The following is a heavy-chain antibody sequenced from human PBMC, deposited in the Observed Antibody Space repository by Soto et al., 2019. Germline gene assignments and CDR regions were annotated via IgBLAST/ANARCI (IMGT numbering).Heavy chain of an antibody. Sequence: PSETQSLTSTVSGGSISSGGCYWSWIRQHPGKGLEWIGYIYYSGSTYYNPSLKSRVTISVDTSKNQFSLKLSSVTAADTAVYYCARTYYDILTGPNWFDPWGQGTLVTVSS. CDR3: ARTYYDILTGPNWFDP. J-gene: IGHJ5*02. D-gene: IGHD3-9*01. CDR2: IYYSGST. V-gene: IGHV4-31*03. CDR1: GGSISSGGCY.